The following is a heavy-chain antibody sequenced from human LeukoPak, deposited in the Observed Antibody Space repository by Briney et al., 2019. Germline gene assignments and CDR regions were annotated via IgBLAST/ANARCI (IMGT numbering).Heavy chain of an antibody. D-gene: IGHD4-17*01. Sequence: NPSETLSLTCTVSGGSISSYYWSLIRQPPGKGLEWIGYIYYSGSTNYNPSLKSRVTISVDTSKNQFSLKLSSVTAADTAVYYCARAPDYATYYFDYWGQGTLVTVSS. CDR3: ARAPDYATYYFDY. CDR2: IYYSGST. J-gene: IGHJ4*02. CDR1: GGSISSYY. V-gene: IGHV4-59*01.